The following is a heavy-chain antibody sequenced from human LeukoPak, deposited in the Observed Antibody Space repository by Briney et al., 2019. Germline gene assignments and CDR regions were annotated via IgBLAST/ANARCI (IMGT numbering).Heavy chain of an antibody. CDR3: ARDSIYYGSGSYYNSDY. J-gene: IGHJ4*02. CDR2: INPHSGGT. Sequence: ASVKVSCKASGYTFTGYYIHWVRQAPGQGLEWMGWINPHSGGTSYAQNFQGRVTMTRDTSISTAYMDLSRLRSDDTAFYYCARDSIYYGSGSYYNSDYGGQGTLVTVSS. V-gene: IGHV1-2*02. CDR1: GYTFTGYY. D-gene: IGHD3-10*01.